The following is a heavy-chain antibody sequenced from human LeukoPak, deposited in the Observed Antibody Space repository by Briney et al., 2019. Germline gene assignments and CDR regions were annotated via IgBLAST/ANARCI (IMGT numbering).Heavy chain of an antibody. CDR3: ARVPNPRNTYGYNDK. D-gene: IGHD5-18*01. V-gene: IGHV1-18*04. J-gene: IGHJ4*02. CDR2: ISGYNGHT. Sequence: GASVKVSCTASGYAFIYHGVNWVRQAPGQGLEWMGWISGYNGHTSYAQKFQGRVMVTTDRSTNTAHLELRSLRSDDTAVYYCARVPNPRNTYGYNDKWGQGTLVTVSS. CDR1: GYAFIYHG.